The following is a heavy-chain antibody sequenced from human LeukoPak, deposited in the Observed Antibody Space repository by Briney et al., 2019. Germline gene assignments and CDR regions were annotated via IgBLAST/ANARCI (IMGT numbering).Heavy chain of an antibody. J-gene: IGHJ4*02. Sequence: ASVKVSCTTSGFTFTAHYVHWVRQAAGQGLEWMGWIKPDTGVTYYAQTFQGRFTMTVDVSISTVSMELTSLRSDDTAIYYCARDNNWGPDYSGQGTLVTVSS. CDR1: GFTFTAHY. CDR2: IKPDTGVT. V-gene: IGHV1-2*02. CDR3: ARDNNWGPDY. D-gene: IGHD7-27*01.